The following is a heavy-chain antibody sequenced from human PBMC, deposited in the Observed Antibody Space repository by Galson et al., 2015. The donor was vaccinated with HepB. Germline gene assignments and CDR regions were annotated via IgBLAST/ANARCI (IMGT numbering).Heavy chain of an antibody. Sequence: SVKVSCKASGYTFTSYAMNWVRQAPGQGLEWMGWINTNTGNPTYAQGFTGRFVFSLDTSVSTAYLQISSLKAEDTAVYYCARRPQKTYSSGPKGFDYWGQGTLVTVSS. V-gene: IGHV7-4-1*02. D-gene: IGHD6-19*01. CDR3: ARRPQKTYSSGPKGFDY. J-gene: IGHJ4*02. CDR2: INTNTGNP. CDR1: GYTFTSYA.